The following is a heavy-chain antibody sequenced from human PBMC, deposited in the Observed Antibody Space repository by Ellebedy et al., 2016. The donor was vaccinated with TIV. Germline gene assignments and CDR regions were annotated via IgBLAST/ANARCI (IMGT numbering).Heavy chain of an antibody. J-gene: IGHJ4*02. CDR2: IVPIFGTA. Sequence: ASVKVPCKASGGTFSRYAISWVRQAPGQGLEWMGGIVPIFGTAYYARKFQGRVTITADKPPNTVYMELSSLRSEDTAVYYCAGKVVRGVITTLDSWGQGTLVTVSS. CDR1: GGTFSRYA. V-gene: IGHV1-69*06. CDR3: AGKVVRGVITTLDS. D-gene: IGHD3-10*01.